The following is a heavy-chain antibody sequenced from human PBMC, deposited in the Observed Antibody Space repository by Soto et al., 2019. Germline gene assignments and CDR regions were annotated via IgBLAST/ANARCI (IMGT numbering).Heavy chain of an antibody. D-gene: IGHD3-10*01. Sequence: QVQLQESGPGLVKPSETLSLTCTVSGGSVSSGSYYWSWIRQPPGKGLEWIGYIYYSGSTNYNPSLKIRVNISVDTSKNQFSLKLSSVTAADTAVYYCARGPARYYGSGSYYTPNYGMDVWGQGTTVTVSS. V-gene: IGHV4-61*01. CDR2: IYYSGST. J-gene: IGHJ6*02. CDR1: GGSVSSGSYY. CDR3: ARGPARYYGSGSYYTPNYGMDV.